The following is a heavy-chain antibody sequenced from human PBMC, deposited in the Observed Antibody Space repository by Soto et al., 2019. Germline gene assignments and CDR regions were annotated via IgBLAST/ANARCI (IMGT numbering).Heavy chain of an antibody. CDR3: ARHIAVPRTRGFDY. J-gene: IGHJ4*02. Sequence: QVHLQESGPGLVKPSGTLSLTCAVSGGSITTNWWSWVRQPPGKGLEWIGEIYHSGTTNYNPSLRGRVTIAVDKPNHQCSLTLNSVTAADSAIYYCARHIAVPRTRGFDYWGQGNLVTVSS. V-gene: IGHV4-4*02. CDR1: GGSITTNW. CDR2: IYHSGTT. D-gene: IGHD6-19*01.